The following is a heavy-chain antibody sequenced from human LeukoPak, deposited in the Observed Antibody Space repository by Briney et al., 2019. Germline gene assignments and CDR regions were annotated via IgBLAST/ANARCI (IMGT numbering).Heavy chain of an antibody. CDR2: INPNSGGT. CDR1: GYTFTVYY. V-gene: IGHV1-2*02. J-gene: IGHJ4*02. CDR3: ARGDTIFDAGSLDH. Sequence: GASVKVSCKASGYTFTVYYMHWVRQAPGHGLEWMGWINPNSGGTNYAQKFQGRVTMTSDTSISTAYMELSRLRSDDTAVYYCARGDTIFDAGSLDHWGQGTLVTVSS. D-gene: IGHD3-3*01.